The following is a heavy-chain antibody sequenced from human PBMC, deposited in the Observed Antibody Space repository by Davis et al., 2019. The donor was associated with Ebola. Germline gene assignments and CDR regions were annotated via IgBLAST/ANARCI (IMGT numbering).Heavy chain of an antibody. CDR2: INHSGST. J-gene: IGHJ5*02. D-gene: IGHD2-15*01. V-gene: IGHV4-34*01. CDR1: GGSFSGYY. Sequence: MPSETLSLTCAVYGGSFSGYYWSWIRQPPGKGLEWIGAINHSGSTNYNPSLKSRVTISVDTSKNQFSLKLSSVTAADTAVYYCARGPEVCSGGSCYSWWFDPWGQGTLVTVSS. CDR3: ARGPEVCSGGSCYSWWFDP.